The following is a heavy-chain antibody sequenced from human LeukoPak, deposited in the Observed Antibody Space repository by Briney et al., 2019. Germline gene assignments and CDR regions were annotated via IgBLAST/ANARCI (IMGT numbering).Heavy chain of an antibody. CDR2: INTEGSST. D-gene: IGHD1-26*01. CDR1: GFTFRTYW. CDR3: ARSGSFNRYYFDY. V-gene: IGHV3-74*01. Sequence: AGGSLRLSCAASGFTFRTYWMHWVRHAPGKGLMWVSRINTEGSSTSYADSVKGRFTISRDNAKNTLYLQMNSLRAEDTAVYYCARSGSFNRYYFDYWGQGTLVTVSS. J-gene: IGHJ4*02.